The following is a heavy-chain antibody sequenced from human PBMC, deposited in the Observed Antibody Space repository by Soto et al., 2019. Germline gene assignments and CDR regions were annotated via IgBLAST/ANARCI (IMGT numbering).Heavy chain of an antibody. CDR3: LFRSDDDAFDI. CDR1: GFTFSSYG. CDR2: ISYDGSNK. Sequence: XGSLRLSCSAAGFTFSSYGMHWFRQAPGKGLDWVAVISYDGSNKYYADSVKGRFTIARDNSKNTLYLQINSLRAEDTAVYYALFRSDDDAFDIWGQGTMVTVSS. D-gene: IGHD6-25*01. J-gene: IGHJ3*02. V-gene: IGHV3-30*03.